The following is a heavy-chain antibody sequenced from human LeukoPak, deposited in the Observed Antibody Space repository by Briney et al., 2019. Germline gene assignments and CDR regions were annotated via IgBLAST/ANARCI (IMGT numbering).Heavy chain of an antibody. CDR3: ARDGSDDYSNYGY. CDR1: GFTFSSYA. Sequence: GGSLRLSCAASGFTFSSYAMHWVRQAPGKGLEWVAVISYDGSNKYYADSVKGRFTISRDNSKNTLYLQMNSLRAEDTAVYYCARDGSDDYSNYGYWGQGTLVTVSS. D-gene: IGHD4-11*01. V-gene: IGHV3-30-3*01. CDR2: ISYDGSNK. J-gene: IGHJ4*02.